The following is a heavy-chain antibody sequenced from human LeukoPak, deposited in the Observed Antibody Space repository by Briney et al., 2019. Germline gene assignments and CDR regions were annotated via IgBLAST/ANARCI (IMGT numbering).Heavy chain of an antibody. V-gene: IGHV1-69*05. D-gene: IGHD6-19*01. CDR1: GGTFSSYA. CDR2: IIPIFGTA. J-gene: IGHJ5*02. CDR3: ARESHSSGWYDPWFDP. Sequence: ASVKVSCKASGGTFSSYAISWVRQAPGQGLEWMGGIIPIFGTANYAQRFQGRVTITTDESTSTAYMELSSLGSEDTAVYYCARESHSSGWYDPWFDPWGQGTLVTVSS.